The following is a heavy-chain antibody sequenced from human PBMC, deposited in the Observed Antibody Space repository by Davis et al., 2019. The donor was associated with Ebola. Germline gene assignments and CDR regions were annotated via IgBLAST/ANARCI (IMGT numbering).Heavy chain of an antibody. CDR2: IYSGGST. CDR3: AKGREYYGSGILDY. CDR1: GFTFSSYS. J-gene: IGHJ4*02. V-gene: IGHV3-23*03. D-gene: IGHD3-10*01. Sequence: GGSLRLSCAASGFTFSSYSMNWVRQAPGKGLEWVSVIYSGGSTYYADSVKGRFTISRDNSKNTLYLQMNSLRAEDTAVYYCAKGREYYGSGILDYWGQGTLVTVSS.